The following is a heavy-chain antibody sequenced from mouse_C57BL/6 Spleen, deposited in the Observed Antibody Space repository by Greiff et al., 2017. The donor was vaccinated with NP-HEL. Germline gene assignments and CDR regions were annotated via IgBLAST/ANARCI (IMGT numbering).Heavy chain of an antibody. CDR2: ISDGGSYT. CDR1: GFTFSSYA. V-gene: IGHV5-4*01. CDR3: ARDLKGSPFAY. Sequence: EVQVVESGGGLVKPGGSLKLSCAASGFTFSSYAMSWVRQTPEKRLEWVATISDGGSYTYYPDNVKGRFTISRDDAKNNLYLQMSHLKSEDTAMYYCARDLKGSPFAYWGQGTLVTVSA. J-gene: IGHJ3*01. D-gene: IGHD1-3*01.